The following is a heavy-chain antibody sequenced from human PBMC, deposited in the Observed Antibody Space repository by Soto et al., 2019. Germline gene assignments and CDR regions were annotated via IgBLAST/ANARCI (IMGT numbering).Heavy chain of an antibody. J-gene: IGHJ4*02. D-gene: IGHD3-22*01. Sequence: KPSETLSLTCTVSGGSISSGGYYWSWIRQHPGKGLEWIGYIYYSGSTYYNPSLKSRVTISVDTSKNQFSLKLSSVTAADTAVYYCATYYDSSGYYDYWGQGTLVTVSS. CDR2: IYYSGST. V-gene: IGHV4-31*03. CDR3: ATYYDSSGYYDY. CDR1: GGSISSGGYY.